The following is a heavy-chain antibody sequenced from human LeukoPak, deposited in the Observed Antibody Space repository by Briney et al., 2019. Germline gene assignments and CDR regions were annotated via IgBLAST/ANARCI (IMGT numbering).Heavy chain of an antibody. J-gene: IGHJ3*02. CDR3: ATSSGYSSSWGAFDI. D-gene: IGHD6-13*01. Sequence: ASVKVSCKASGYTFTGYYMHWVRQAPGQGLEWMGWMHPNSGGTHYEQKFQGRVTMTRDTSISTAYMEVSRLTSDDTAVYYCATSSGYSSSWGAFDIWGQGTIVTVSS. CDR1: GYTFTGYY. V-gene: IGHV1-2*02. CDR2: MHPNSGGT.